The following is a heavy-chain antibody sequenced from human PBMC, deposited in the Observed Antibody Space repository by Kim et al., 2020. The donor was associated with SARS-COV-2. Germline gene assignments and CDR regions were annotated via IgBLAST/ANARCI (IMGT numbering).Heavy chain of an antibody. J-gene: IGHJ5*02. D-gene: IGHD2-8*02. CDR3: SRHGCTGGVCYFDP. CDR1: GGSISSSDYY. Sequence: SETLSLTCTVSGGSISSSDYYWGWIRQPPGKGLEWIGSIYYTGTTYYNPSLKSRVTISVDTSKNQFSLKLSSVTDATVYYCSRHGCTGGVCYFDPWGQVT. CDR2: IYYTGTT. V-gene: IGHV4-39*01.